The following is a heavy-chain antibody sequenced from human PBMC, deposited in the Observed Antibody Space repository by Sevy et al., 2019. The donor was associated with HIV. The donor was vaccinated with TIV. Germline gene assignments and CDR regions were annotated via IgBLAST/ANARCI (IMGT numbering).Heavy chain of an antibody. CDR3: ARDRDLSGSYLEYYYYAMDV. CDR1: GYTFTTYY. V-gene: IGHV1-46*01. D-gene: IGHD1-26*01. Sequence: ASVKVSCKASGYTFTTYYIHWVRLAPRQGLEWIGLIDPSGSTRYAQKFQGRVSMTGDTSTTTLYMELSSLTSEDTAVYYCARDRDLSGSYLEYYYYAMDVWGQGTTVTVSS. CDR2: IDPSGST. J-gene: IGHJ6*02.